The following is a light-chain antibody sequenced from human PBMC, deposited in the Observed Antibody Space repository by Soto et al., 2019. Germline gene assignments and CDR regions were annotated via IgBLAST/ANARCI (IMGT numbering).Light chain of an antibody. CDR2: DAS. Sequence: DIQMTQSTYTPSASVGDRFTITCLASQSISSYLNWYQQKPGRAPKLLIYDASTLESGVPSRFSGSGSGTEFTLTISSLQPDDFATYYCQQYNSYFGTFGHGTKVDVK. J-gene: IGKJ1*01. CDR3: QQYNSYFGT. V-gene: IGKV1-5*01. CDR1: QSISSY.